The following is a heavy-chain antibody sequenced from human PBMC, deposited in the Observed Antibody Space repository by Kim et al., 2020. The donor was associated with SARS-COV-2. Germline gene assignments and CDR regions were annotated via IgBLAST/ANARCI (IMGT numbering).Heavy chain of an antibody. D-gene: IGHD6-13*01. Sequence: NYNPTLKSRVTISIDTSKNQFSLKVTSITAADTAVYYCARGQVAAAWPLWGQGTLVTVSS. CDR3: ARGQVAAAWPL. V-gene: IGHV4-34*01. J-gene: IGHJ4*02.